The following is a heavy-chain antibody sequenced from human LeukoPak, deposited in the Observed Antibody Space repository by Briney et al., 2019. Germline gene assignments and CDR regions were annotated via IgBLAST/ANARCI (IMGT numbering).Heavy chain of an antibody. J-gene: IGHJ4*02. CDR2: TYYRSKWYN. Sequence: SQTLSLTCAISGDSVSSNSAAWNWIRQSPSRGLEWLGRTYYRSKWYNDYAVSVKSRITINPDTSKNQFSLQLNSVTPEDTAVYYCARDYESRGFGEFCFDYWGQGTLVNVSS. D-gene: IGHD3-10*01. CDR3: ARDYESRGFGEFCFDY. V-gene: IGHV6-1*01. CDR1: GDSVSSNSAA.